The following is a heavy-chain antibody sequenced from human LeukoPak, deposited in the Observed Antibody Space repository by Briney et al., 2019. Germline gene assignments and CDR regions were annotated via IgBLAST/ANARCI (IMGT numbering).Heavy chain of an antibody. CDR3: ARFYSSSRYYYYGMDV. V-gene: IGHV1-2*02. D-gene: IGHD6-6*01. CDR1: GYTFTGYY. Sequence: EASVKVSCKASGYTFTGYYMHWVRQAPGQGLEWMGWINPNSGGTNYAQKFQGRVTMTRDTSISTAYMELSRLRSDDTAVYYCARFYSSSRYYYYGMDVWGQGTTVTVSS. J-gene: IGHJ6*02. CDR2: INPNSGGT.